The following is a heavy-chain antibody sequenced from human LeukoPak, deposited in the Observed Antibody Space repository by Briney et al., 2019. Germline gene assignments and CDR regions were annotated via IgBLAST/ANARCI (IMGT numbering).Heavy chain of an antibody. CDR1: GYTLTELS. CDR2: FDPEDGET. D-gene: IGHD6-6*01. CDR3: ASFRIAARRDYGMDV. J-gene: IGHJ6*02. V-gene: IGHV1-24*01. Sequence: GAPVKVSCKVSGYTLTELSMHWVRQAPGKGLEWMGGFDPEDGETIYAQKFQGRVTMTEDTSTDTAYMELSSLRSEDTAMYYCASFRIAARRDYGMDVWGQGTTVTVSS.